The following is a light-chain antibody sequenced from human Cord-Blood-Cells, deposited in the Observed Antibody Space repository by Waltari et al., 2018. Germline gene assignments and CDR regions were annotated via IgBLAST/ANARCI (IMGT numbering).Light chain of an antibody. J-gene: IGKJ4*01. V-gene: IGKV3-15*01. CDR1: QSVSSN. CDR3: QQYNNWPPLT. CDR2: GAS. Sequence: EIVMTKSPATLSVSPGERATLSCRPSQSVSSNLAWYQQKPGQAPRLLIYGASTRATGIPARFRGSGSGTEFTLTISSLQSEDFAVYYCQQYNNWPPLTFGGGTKVEIK.